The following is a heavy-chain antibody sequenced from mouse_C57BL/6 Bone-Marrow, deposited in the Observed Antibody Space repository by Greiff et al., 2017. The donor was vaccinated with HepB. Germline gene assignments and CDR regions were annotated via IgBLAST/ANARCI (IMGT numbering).Heavy chain of an antibody. V-gene: IGHV1-55*01. CDR2: IYPGSGST. D-gene: IGHD2-4*01. J-gene: IGHJ4*01. CDR3: ARSGTMITGAMDY. CDR1: GYTFTSYW. Sequence: QVQLQQPGAELVKPGASVKMSCKASGYTFTSYWITWVKQRPGQGLEWIGDIYPGSGSTNYNEKFKSKATLTVDTSSSTAYMQLSSLTSEDSAVYYCARSGTMITGAMDYWGQGTSVTVSS.